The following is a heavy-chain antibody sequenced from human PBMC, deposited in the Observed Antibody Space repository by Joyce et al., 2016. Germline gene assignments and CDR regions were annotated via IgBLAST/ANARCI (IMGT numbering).Heavy chain of an antibody. J-gene: IGHJ3*01. D-gene: IGHD1-26*01. CDR2: SSIYTSDT. CDR3: ARGKRGSYLDAFDV. Sequence: QVHLVQSGAEVKKPGTSVKVSCKASGYTFTSYGITWLRQAPGQGLAWMGMSSIYTSDTNYSQKIQGRVTMTTDTFTRTAYMELRSLRSDDTAVYYCARGKRGSYLDAFDVWGQGTVVTVS. V-gene: IGHV1-18*01. CDR1: GYTFTSYG.